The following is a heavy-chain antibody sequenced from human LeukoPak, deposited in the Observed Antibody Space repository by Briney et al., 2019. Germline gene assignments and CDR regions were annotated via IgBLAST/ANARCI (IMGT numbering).Heavy chain of an antibody. CDR1: EFSVGSNY. D-gene: IGHD5-12*01. Sequence: PRGSLRLSCAASEFSVGSNYMTWVRQAPGKGLEWVSLIYSGGSTYYADSVKGRFTISRDNSKNTLYLQMNSLRAEDTAVYYCAGGPSGYHNTGGQGTLVTVSS. V-gene: IGHV3-66*01. J-gene: IGHJ4*02. CDR2: IYSGGST. CDR3: AGGPSGYHNT.